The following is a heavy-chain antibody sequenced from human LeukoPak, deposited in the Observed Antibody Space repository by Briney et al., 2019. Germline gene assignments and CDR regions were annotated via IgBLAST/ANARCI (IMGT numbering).Heavy chain of an antibody. J-gene: IGHJ4*02. D-gene: IGHD2-15*01. V-gene: IGHV4-39*01. CDR1: GGSISSSSHF. CDR3: ARHENIVVVASATAFDY. CDR2: IYYSGNT. Sequence: SETLSLTCSVSGGSISSSSHFWGWIRQPPGKGLERIGSIYYSGNTYYNPSLKSRVTMSIDTSENHFSLKVTSVTAADTAIYYCARHENIVVVASATAFDYWGQGTLVTVSS.